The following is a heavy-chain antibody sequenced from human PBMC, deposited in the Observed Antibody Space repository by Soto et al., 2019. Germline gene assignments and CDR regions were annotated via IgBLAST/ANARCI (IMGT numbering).Heavy chain of an antibody. CDR2: ISGSGGST. CDR3: AKALYGGQDY. V-gene: IGHV3-23*01. D-gene: IGHD4-17*01. Sequence: EVQLLESGGGLVQPGGSLRLSCTASGFTFSVYAMSWVRQAPGKGLECVSGISGSGGSTSYADSVKGRFTISRGNSKHPLSLQMNGLRAEDTAVYYCAKALYGGQDYWGPGTLVTVSS. J-gene: IGHJ4*02. CDR1: GFTFSVYA.